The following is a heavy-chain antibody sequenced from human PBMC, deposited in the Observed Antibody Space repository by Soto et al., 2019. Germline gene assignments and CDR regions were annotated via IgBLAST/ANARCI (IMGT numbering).Heavy chain of an antibody. CDR1: GGSFSGYY. D-gene: IGHD6-13*01. J-gene: IGHJ1*01. V-gene: IGHV4-34*01. CDR3: ARDGFFKAAAGLVQH. Sequence: SETLSLTCAVYGGSFSGYYWSWIRQPPGKGLEWIREINHSGSTNYNPSLKSRVTISVDTSKNQFSLKLSSVTAADTAVYYCARDGFFKAAAGLVQHWGQGTLVTVSS. CDR2: INHSGST.